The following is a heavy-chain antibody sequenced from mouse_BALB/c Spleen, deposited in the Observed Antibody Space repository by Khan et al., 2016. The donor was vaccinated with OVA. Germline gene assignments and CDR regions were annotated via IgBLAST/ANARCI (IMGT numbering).Heavy chain of an antibody. Sequence: QIQLVQSGPELKKPGETVKISCKASGSTFTNYGMNWVKQAPGKDLKWMGWINTYTGEPTYADDFKGRFAFSLETSASTAYLQINNLKNEDTATXFCARRNYTYYRHFDVWGAGTTVTVSS. V-gene: IGHV9-3-1*01. CDR3: ARRNYTYYRHFDV. CDR1: GSTFTNYG. J-gene: IGHJ1*01. CDR2: INTYTGEP. D-gene: IGHD2-12*01.